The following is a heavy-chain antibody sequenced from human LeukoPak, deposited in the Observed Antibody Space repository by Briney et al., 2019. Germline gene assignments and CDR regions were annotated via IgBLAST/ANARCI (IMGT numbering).Heavy chain of an antibody. CDR2: IIPIFGTA. CDR3: ARGSVATTVFDY. J-gene: IGHJ4*02. D-gene: IGHD1-26*01. V-gene: IGHV1-69*05. CDR1: GGTFSSYA. Sequence: EASVKVSCKASGGTFSSYAISWVRQAPGQGLEWMGRIIPIFGTANYAQKFQGRVTITTDESTSTAYMELSSLRSEDTAVYYCARGSVATTVFDYWGREPWSPSPQ.